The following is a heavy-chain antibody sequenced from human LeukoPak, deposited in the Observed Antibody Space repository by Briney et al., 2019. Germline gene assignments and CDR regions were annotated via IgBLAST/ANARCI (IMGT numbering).Heavy chain of an antibody. CDR1: GGSVISRVYY. CDR2: IYYRGGT. CDR3: AREPDTALSPFDY. J-gene: IGHJ4*02. Sequence: SETLSLTCTVSGGSVISRVYYWGWIRQPPGKGLEWIGSIYYRGGTYYNPSLKSRVTISIDTSKNQFSLELSSVTAADTAVYYCAREPDTALSPFDYWGQGTLVTVSS. V-gene: IGHV4-39*07. D-gene: IGHD5-18*01.